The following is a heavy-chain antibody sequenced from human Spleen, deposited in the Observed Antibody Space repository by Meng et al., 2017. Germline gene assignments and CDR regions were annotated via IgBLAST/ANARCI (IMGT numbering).Heavy chain of an antibody. J-gene: IGHJ6*02. CDR3: ARAVYYYGSGSSYKWGGMDV. D-gene: IGHD3-10*01. CDR1: GFTFSSYW. V-gene: IGHV3-74*01. Sequence: GSLRPSCAASGFTFSSYWMYWVRQAPGKGLGWVSRINSDGSTTTYADSVKGRFTMSRDNAKNTLYLQMNSLRAEDTAVYHCARAVYYYGSGSSYKWGGMDVWGQGTTVTVSS. CDR2: INSDGSTT.